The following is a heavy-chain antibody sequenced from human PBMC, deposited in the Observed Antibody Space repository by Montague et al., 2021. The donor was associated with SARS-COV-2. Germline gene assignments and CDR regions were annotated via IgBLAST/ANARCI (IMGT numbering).Heavy chain of an antibody. D-gene: IGHD3-3*01. CDR1: GGSISSYY. CDR3: ARAPVAHITIFGVVTSLDY. J-gene: IGHJ4*02. Sequence: SETLSLICTVSGGSISSYYWSWIRQPPGKGLEWIGYIYYNGSTNYNPSLKSRVTISVDTSKNQFSLKLSSVTAADTAVYYCARAPVAHITIFGVVTSLDYWGQGTLVTVSS. V-gene: IGHV4-59*01. CDR2: IYYNGST.